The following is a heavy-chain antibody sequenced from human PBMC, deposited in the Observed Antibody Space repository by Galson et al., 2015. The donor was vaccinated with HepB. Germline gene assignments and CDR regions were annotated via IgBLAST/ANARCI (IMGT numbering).Heavy chain of an antibody. Sequence: SLRLSCAASGFTFEDYGMSWVRQAPGKGLEWVSGINWNGGSTGYAASVRGRFTISRDNAKNFLYLQMNSLRVEGTAFYHCARKELPGDSWGQGTLVTVSS. J-gene: IGHJ4*02. CDR2: INWNGGST. CDR3: ARKELPGDS. D-gene: IGHD1-7*01. CDR1: GFTFEDYG. V-gene: IGHV3-20*01.